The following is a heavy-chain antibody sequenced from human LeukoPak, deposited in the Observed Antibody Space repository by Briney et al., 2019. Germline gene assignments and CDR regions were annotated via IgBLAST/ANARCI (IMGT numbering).Heavy chain of an antibody. V-gene: IGHV1-18*01. CDR2: ISPYNGDT. D-gene: IGHD3-10*01. CDR1: GYTVISFG. Sequence: ASVKVSCKVSGYTVISFGVTWVRQAPGQGLEWMGWISPYNGDTKYAPKVKGRVSMNTETSTSPVYMELMSLRSDDTAVYYCARAEQVLWFGGKSDYWGQGTLFIVSS. CDR3: ARAEQVLWFGGKSDY. J-gene: IGHJ4*02.